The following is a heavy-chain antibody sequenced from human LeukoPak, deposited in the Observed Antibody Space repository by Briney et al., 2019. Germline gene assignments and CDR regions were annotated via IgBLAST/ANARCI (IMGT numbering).Heavy chain of an antibody. D-gene: IGHD2-2*01. CDR2: IYYSGST. J-gene: IGHJ6*03. CDR1: GGSISSYY. Sequence: PSETLSLTCTVSGGSISSYYWSWIRQPPGKGLEWIGYIYYSGSTNYNPSLKSRVTISVDTSKNQFSLKLSSVTAADTAVYYCASSLVPAAIPYYYYYHMDVWGKGTTVTVSS. V-gene: IGHV4-59*01. CDR3: ASSLVPAAIPYYYYYHMDV.